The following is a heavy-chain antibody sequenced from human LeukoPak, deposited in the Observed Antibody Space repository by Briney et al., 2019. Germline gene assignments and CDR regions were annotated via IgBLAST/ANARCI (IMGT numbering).Heavy chain of an antibody. D-gene: IGHD3-10*01. CDR3: ARAGAGLRRNYYGSGSYFYYFDY. CDR1: GGTFSSYA. J-gene: IGHJ4*02. CDR2: IIPIFGTA. Sequence: GASVKVSCEASGGTFSSYAISWVRQAPGQGLEWMGGIIPIFGTANYAQKFQGRVTITADESTSTAYMELSSLRSEDTAVYYCARAGAGLRRNYYGSGSYFYYFDYWGQGTLVTVSS. V-gene: IGHV1-69*13.